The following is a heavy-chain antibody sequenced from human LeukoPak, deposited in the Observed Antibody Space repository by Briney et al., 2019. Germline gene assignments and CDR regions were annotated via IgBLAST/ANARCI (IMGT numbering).Heavy chain of an antibody. J-gene: IGHJ4*02. V-gene: IGHV3-30*18. CDR3: AKPLGVSWSSFDY. CDR2: ISYDGSNK. D-gene: IGHD1-26*01. Sequence: GGTLRLSCAASGFTFSSYGMHWVRQGPGKGLEGVAVISYDGSNKYYEDSVKGRFTISRDNYNNTLYLQMNSLRGENTAVYYCAKPLGVSWSSFDYWGKGPLVTVSS. CDR1: GFTFSSYG.